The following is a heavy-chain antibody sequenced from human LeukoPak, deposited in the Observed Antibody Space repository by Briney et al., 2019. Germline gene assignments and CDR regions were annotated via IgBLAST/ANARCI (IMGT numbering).Heavy chain of an antibody. Sequence: GASVTVSFKFSVYTLTELSMHWVRQAPGKGREWMGGFDPEDGETIYAQKFQGRVTMTEDTATDTDYMELSSLRSEDTAVYYCATAYSGSYVGYFDYWGQGTLVTVSS. CDR1: VYTLTELS. CDR2: FDPEDGET. V-gene: IGHV1-24*01. D-gene: IGHD1-26*01. J-gene: IGHJ4*02. CDR3: ATAYSGSYVGYFDY.